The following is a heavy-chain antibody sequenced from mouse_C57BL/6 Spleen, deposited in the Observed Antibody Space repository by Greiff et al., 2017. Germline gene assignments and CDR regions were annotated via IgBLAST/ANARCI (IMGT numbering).Heavy chain of an antibody. CDR3: ARRAHGTTVVARDAMDY. Sequence: EVQLVESGGDLVKPGGSLKLSCAASGFTFSSYGMSWVRQTPDKRLEWVATISSGGSYTYYPDSVKGRFTISRDNAKNTLYLQMSSLKSEDTAMYYCARRAHGTTVVARDAMDYWGQGTSVTVAS. V-gene: IGHV5-6*01. CDR1: GFTFSSYG. CDR2: ISSGGSYT. J-gene: IGHJ4*01. D-gene: IGHD1-1*01.